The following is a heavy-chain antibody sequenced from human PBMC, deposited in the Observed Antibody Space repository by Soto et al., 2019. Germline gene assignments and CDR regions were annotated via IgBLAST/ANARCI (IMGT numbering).Heavy chain of an antibody. D-gene: IGHD6-19*01. V-gene: IGHV2-26*01. Sequence: QVTLKESGPVLVKPTETLTLTCTVSGFSLSNARMGVSWIRQPPGKALEWLAHIFSNDEKSYSTSLKSRLTISKDTSKSQVVLTMTNMDPVDTATYYCARIEGSGWWYWFDPWGQGTLVTVSS. CDR1: GFSLSNARMG. CDR2: IFSNDEK. J-gene: IGHJ5*02. CDR3: ARIEGSGWWYWFDP.